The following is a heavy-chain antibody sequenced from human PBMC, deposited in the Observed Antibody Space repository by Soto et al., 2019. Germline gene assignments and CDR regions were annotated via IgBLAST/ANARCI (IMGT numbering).Heavy chain of an antibody. Sequence: ASVKVSCKASGGTFSSYAISWVRQAPGQGLEWMGGIIPIFGTANYAQKLQGRVTITADESTSTAYMELSSLRSEDTAVYYCATIGYCSGGSCPERPYYYGMDVWGQGTTVTVSS. J-gene: IGHJ6*02. V-gene: IGHV1-69*13. CDR2: IIPIFGTA. CDR3: ATIGYCSGGSCPERPYYYGMDV. D-gene: IGHD2-15*01. CDR1: GGTFSSYA.